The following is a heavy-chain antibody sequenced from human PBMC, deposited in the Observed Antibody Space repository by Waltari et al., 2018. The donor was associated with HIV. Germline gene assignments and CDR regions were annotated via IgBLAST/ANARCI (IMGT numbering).Heavy chain of an antibody. V-gene: IGHV3-30*18. J-gene: IGHJ6*02. CDR2: ISYDGDQ. Sequence: QVQLVESGGGVVQPGGSLRLSLAASGFAFKNFARHWVRQAPGKGLEWVAVISYDGDQYYADSVKGRFTISRDNSKKSLFLQMSSLRPEDSAVYYCAKVAGRSGSYSHYYYGMDVWGQGTTVTVS. CDR1: GFAFKNFA. D-gene: IGHD1-26*01. CDR3: AKVAGRSGSYSHYYYGMDV.